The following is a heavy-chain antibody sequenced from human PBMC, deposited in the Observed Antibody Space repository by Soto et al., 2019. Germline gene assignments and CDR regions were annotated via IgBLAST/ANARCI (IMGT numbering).Heavy chain of an antibody. V-gene: IGHV3-23*01. CDR3: AKHGGMQNFYCSGGSCYDQGIDY. CDR2: ISGSGGST. J-gene: IGHJ4*02. Sequence: GESLKISCAASGFTFSSYAMSWVRQAPGKGLEWVSAISGSGGSTYYADSVKGRFTISRDNSKNTLYLQMNSLRAEDTAVYYCAKHGGMQNFYCSGGSCYDQGIDYWGQGTLVTVSS. D-gene: IGHD2-15*01. CDR1: GFTFSSYA.